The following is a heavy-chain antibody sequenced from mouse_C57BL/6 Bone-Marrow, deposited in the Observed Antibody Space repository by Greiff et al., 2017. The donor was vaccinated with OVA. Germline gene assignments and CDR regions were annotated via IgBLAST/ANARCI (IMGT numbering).Heavy chain of an antibody. V-gene: IGHV10-1*01. CDR3: VRQVYYSNYVWYFDV. Sequence: EVKLMESGGGLVQPKGSLKLSCAASGFSFNTYAMNWVRQAPGKGLEWVARIRSKSNNFATYYADSVKDRFTISRDDSESMLYLQMNNLKTEDTAMYYCVRQVYYSNYVWYFDVWGTGTTVTVSS. D-gene: IGHD2-5*01. CDR2: IRSKSNNFAT. CDR1: GFSFNTYA. J-gene: IGHJ1*03.